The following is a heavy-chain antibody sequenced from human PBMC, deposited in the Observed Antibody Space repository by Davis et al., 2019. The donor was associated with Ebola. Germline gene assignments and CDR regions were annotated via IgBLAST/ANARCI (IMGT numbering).Heavy chain of an antibody. CDR1: GGTFSSYT. D-gene: IGHD3-22*01. Sequence: LVKVSCKASGGTFSSYTISWVRQAPGQGLEWMGRIIPILGIANYAQKFQGRVTITADKSTSTAYMELSSLRSEDTAVYYCARETYYYDSSGYYHGAFDIWGQGTMVTVSS. CDR3: ARETYYYDSSGYYHGAFDI. CDR2: IIPILGIA. V-gene: IGHV1-69*04. J-gene: IGHJ3*02.